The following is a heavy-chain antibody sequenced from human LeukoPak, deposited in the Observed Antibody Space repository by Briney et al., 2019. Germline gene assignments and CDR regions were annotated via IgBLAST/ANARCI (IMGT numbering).Heavy chain of an antibody. D-gene: IGHD3/OR15-3a*01. CDR2: VYYSGST. CDR1: GDSISSSLYY. J-gene: IGHJ3*02. CDR3: ASRDWFESRTFDI. V-gene: IGHV4-39*01. Sequence: SETLSLTCSVSGDSISSSLYYWGWLRQPPGRGLEWLGSVYYSGSTYYNPSLKSRVTISADTSKSQFSLKLASVTAADTAVYYCASRDWFESRTFDIWGQGPMVTVSS.